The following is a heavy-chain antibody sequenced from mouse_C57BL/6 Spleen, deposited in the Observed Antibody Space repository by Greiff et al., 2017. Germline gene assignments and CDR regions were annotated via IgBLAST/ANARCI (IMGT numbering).Heavy chain of an antibody. CDR3: ARRGYYGSSYDWYFDV. CDR2: ISNLAYSI. CDR1: GFTFSDYG. Sequence: EVHLVESGGGLVQPGGSLKLSCAASGFTFSDYGMAWVRQAPRKGPEWVAFISNLAYSIYYADTVTGRFTISRENAKNTLYLEMSSLRSEDTAMYYCARRGYYGSSYDWYFDVWGTGTTVTVSS. J-gene: IGHJ1*03. V-gene: IGHV5-15*01. D-gene: IGHD1-1*01.